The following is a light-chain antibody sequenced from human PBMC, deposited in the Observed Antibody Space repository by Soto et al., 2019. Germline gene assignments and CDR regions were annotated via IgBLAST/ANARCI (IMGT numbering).Light chain of an antibody. V-gene: IGKV1-39*01. CDR3: QQSYSTLRT. CDR2: AAS. J-gene: IGKJ1*01. CDR1: QSISSY. Sequence: DIQMTQSPSSLSASVGDRVTITCRASQSISSYLNWYQQKPGKAPKLLIYAASCLQSGVPSRFSGSGSGTDFTLTISSLQPEDFATYYCQQSYSTLRTFGQGTKVDIK.